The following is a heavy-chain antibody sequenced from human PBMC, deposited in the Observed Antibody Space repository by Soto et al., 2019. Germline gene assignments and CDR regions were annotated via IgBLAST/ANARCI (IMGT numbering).Heavy chain of an antibody. V-gene: IGHV4-39*02. CDR3: PRDKITALFDY. J-gene: IGHJ4*02. CDR2: VHYSGST. D-gene: IGHD3-10*01. Sequence: SETLSLTCSVSGGSISGNNYYWGWIRQPPGKRLEWIGYVHYSGSTNYNPSLQSRVTISVDTSKNQFSLKLSSVTAADTAVYYCPRDKITALFDYWGQGTLVTASS. CDR1: GGSISGNNYY.